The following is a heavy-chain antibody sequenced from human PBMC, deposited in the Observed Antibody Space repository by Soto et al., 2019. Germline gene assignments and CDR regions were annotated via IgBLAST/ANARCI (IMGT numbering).Heavy chain of an antibody. CDR3: AKDRTAYCGGDCYPPGMDV. J-gene: IGHJ6*02. D-gene: IGHD2-21*02. V-gene: IGHV3-30*18. CDR1: GFTFSSYG. Sequence: GGSLRLSCAASGFTFSSYGMHWVRQAPGKGLEWVAVISYDGSNKYYADSVKGRFTISRDNSKNTLYLQMNSLRAEDTAVYYCAKDRTAYCGGDCYPPGMDVWGQGTTVTVS. CDR2: ISYDGSNK.